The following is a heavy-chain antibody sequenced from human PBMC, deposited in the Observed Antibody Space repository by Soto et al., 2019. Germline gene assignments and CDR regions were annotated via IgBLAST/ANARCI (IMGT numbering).Heavy chain of an antibody. D-gene: IGHD2-21*01. CDR3: ARQQVGIAIVSDYYHYYGMDV. Sequence: EVQLVQSGAEAKKPGESLRISCKGSGYRFTNYWITWVRQMPGKGLEGMGKIDPSDSHSNDCPSFQGHVTISADKSISTAYLQWSGLKASDTAMYYCARQQVGIAIVSDYYHYYGMDVWGQGTTVTVTS. CDR2: IDPSDSHS. V-gene: IGHV5-10-1*01. CDR1: GYRFTNYW. J-gene: IGHJ6*02.